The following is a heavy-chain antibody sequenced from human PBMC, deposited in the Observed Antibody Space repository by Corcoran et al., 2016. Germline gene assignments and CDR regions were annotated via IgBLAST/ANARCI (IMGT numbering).Heavy chain of an antibody. V-gene: IGHV4-4*02. CDR3: ARKRYSSDAFDI. CDR2: IYHSGST. CDR1: AGSISSINW. J-gene: IGHJ3*02. Sequence: QVQLQESGPGLVKPSGTLSLTCGVSAGSISSINWWSWVRQPPGKGLEWIGEIYHSGSTNFNPSLKSRVTISIDKTKNQLSLKLSSVTAADTALEYGARKRYSSDAFDIWGQGTMVTVSS. D-gene: IGHD5-18*01.